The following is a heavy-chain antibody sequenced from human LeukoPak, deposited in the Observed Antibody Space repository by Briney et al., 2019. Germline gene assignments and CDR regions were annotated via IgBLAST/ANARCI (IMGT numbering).Heavy chain of an antibody. CDR2: ISYDGSNK. Sequence: GGSLRLSCAASGFTFSSYEMNWVRQAPGKGLEWVAVISYDGSNKYYADSVKGRFTISRDNAKNSLYLQMNSLRAEDSAVYYCALGEMATPFDYWGQGTLVTVSS. V-gene: IGHV3-30*04. D-gene: IGHD5-24*01. J-gene: IGHJ4*02. CDR1: GFTFSSYE. CDR3: ALGEMATPFDY.